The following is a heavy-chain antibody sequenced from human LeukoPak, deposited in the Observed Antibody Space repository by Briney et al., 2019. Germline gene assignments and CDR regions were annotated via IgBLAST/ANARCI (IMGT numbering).Heavy chain of an antibody. CDR3: AKGSGYYYYYAMDV. CDR1: GFSFSSDA. J-gene: IGHJ6*02. CDR2: TSYDGSNK. Sequence: PGRSLRLSCAASGFSFSSDAMHWVRQAPGKGLEWVAVTSYDGSNKYYADSVKGRFTISRDNSKNTLYLQMNSLRAEDTAVYYCAKGSGYYYYYAMDVWGQGTTVTVSS. V-gene: IGHV3-30*16.